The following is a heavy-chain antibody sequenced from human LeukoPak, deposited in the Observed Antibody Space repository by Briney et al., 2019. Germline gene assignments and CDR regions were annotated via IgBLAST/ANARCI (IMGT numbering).Heavy chain of an antibody. D-gene: IGHD4-17*01. J-gene: IGHJ4*02. V-gene: IGHV4-59*01. CDR1: GGSISRNY. CDR2: IHYSGST. CDR3: ARSGDYANFDY. Sequence: PSETLSLICTVSGGSISRNYWSWIRQPPGKGLEWIGYIHYSGSTNHNPSLKSRVTILVDTSKNQFSLKMNSVTAADTAVYYCARSGDYANFDYWGQGTLVTVSS.